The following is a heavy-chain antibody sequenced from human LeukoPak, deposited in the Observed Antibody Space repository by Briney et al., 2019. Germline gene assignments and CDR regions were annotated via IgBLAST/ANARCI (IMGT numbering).Heavy chain of an antibody. CDR2: ISTVSRYI. D-gene: IGHD1-26*01. Sequence: KSGGSLRLSCAASGFTFSRYSMNWVRQAPGKGLEWVSSISTVSRYIYYADSVKGRFTISRDNAKSLLYLQMNNLRAADTAVYYCARVIEDSGSYFCDYWGQGTLVTVSS. CDR3: ARVIEDSGSYFCDY. CDR1: GFTFSRYS. V-gene: IGHV3-21*06. J-gene: IGHJ4*02.